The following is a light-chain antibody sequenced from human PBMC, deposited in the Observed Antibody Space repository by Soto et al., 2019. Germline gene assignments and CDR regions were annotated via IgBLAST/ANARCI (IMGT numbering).Light chain of an antibody. J-gene: IGLJ3*02. CDR3: CSYAGNRNFWV. CDR2: GNS. Sequence: QSVLTQPPSVSGAPGQRVTISCTGSSSNIGAGYDVHWYQQLPGTAPKLLIYGNSNRPSGVPDRFSGSKSGNTASLTVSGLQAEDEANYFCCSYAGNRNFWVFGGGTKLTVL. V-gene: IGLV1-40*01. CDR1: SSNIGAGYD.